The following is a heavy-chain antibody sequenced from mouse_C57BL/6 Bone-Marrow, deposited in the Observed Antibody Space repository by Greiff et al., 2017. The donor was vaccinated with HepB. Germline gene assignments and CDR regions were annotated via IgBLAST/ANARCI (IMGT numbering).Heavy chain of an antibody. V-gene: IGHV1-22*01. D-gene: IGHD1-1*01. CDR1: GYTFTDYN. CDR3: ARNRYGPPYWYFDV. J-gene: IGHJ1*03. CDR2: INPNNGGT. Sequence: EVQLQQSGPELVKPGASVKMSCKASGYTFTDYNMHWVKQSHGKSLEWIGYINPNNGGTSYNQKFKGKATLTVNKSSSTAYMELRSLTSEDSAVYYCARNRYGPPYWYFDVWGTGTTVTVSS.